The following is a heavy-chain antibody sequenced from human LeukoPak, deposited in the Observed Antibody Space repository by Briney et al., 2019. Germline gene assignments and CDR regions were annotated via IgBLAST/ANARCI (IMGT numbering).Heavy chain of an antibody. CDR2: ISWNSGSI. Sequence: HPGGSLRLSCAASGFTFSSYAMSWVRQAPGKGLEWVSGISWNSGSIGYADSVKGRFTISRDNAKNSLYLQMNSLRAEDTALYYCAKDYGSGSSNYYYYMDVWGKGTTVTISS. CDR1: GFTFSSYA. D-gene: IGHD3-10*01. J-gene: IGHJ6*03. V-gene: IGHV3-9*01. CDR3: AKDYGSGSSNYYYYMDV.